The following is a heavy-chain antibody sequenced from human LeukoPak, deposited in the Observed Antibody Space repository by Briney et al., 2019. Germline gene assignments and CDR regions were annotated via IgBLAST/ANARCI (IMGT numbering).Heavy chain of an antibody. J-gene: IGHJ4*02. Sequence: GASVKVSCKASGYTFTNCGINWVRQAPGQGLEWMGWISAYNGNTNYAQKLQGRVTMTTDTSTSTAYMELRSLRSDDTAVYYCARDLDQYSGRFGGFGHDFWGQGTLVTVSS. CDR1: GYTFTNCG. D-gene: IGHD1-26*01. CDR2: ISAYNGNT. V-gene: IGHV1-18*01. CDR3: ARDLDQYSGRFGGFGHDF.